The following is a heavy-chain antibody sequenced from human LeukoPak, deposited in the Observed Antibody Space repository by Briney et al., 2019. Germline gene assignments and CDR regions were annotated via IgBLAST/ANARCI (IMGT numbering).Heavy chain of an antibody. J-gene: IGHJ4*02. CDR2: ISWDGGST. CDR1: GFTFDDYT. Sequence: KAGGSLRLSCAASGFTFDDYTMHWVRQAPGKGLEWVSLISWDGGSTYYADSVKGRFTISRDNSKNSLYLQMNSLRTEDTALYYCAKDKYAAVARYYFDYWGQGTLVTVSS. V-gene: IGHV3-43*01. CDR3: AKDKYAAVARYYFDY. D-gene: IGHD6-19*01.